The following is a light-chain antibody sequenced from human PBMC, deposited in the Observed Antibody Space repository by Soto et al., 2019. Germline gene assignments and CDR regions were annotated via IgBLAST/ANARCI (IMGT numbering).Light chain of an antibody. J-gene: IGLJ2*01. CDR2: DND. CDR3: GTWDSSLSDVV. Sequence: QSVLTQPPSVSAAPGQKVTISCSGSSSNIGNNYVSWYQQFTGGAPKLLIYDNDKRPSEIPDRFSGSTSGTSATLGITGLQTGDEAEYYCGTWDSSLSDVVFGGGTKLTVL. V-gene: IGLV1-51*01. CDR1: SSNIGNNY.